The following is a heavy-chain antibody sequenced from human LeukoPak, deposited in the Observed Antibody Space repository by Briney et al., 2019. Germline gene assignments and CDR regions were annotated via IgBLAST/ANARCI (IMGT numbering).Heavy chain of an antibody. J-gene: IGHJ4*02. CDR3: GRETDFGVVTN. CDR2: TXXRSQQWNS. Sequence: SQTLSLTCAISXDXXXXNGASXXXXXQSPXRGLEWLGRTXXRSQQWNSDYAPSVKGRITLNADTSKNQFSLQLNSMTPEDTAVYYCGRETDFGVVTNWGQGTLVTVSS. CDR1: XDXXXXNGAS. D-gene: IGHD3-3*01. V-gene: IGHV6-1*01.